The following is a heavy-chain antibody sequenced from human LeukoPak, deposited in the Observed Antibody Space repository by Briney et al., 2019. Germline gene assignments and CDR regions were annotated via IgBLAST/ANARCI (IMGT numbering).Heavy chain of an antibody. CDR2: IYTSGST. D-gene: IGHD6-19*01. Sequence: SQTLSLTCTVSGGSISSCSYYWSWIRQPAGKGLEWIGRIYTSGSTNYNPSLKSRVTISVDTSKNQFSLKLSSVTAADTAVYYCARRSLAVADDYWGQGTLVTVSS. CDR1: GGSISSCSYY. V-gene: IGHV4-61*02. CDR3: ARRSLAVADDY. J-gene: IGHJ4*02.